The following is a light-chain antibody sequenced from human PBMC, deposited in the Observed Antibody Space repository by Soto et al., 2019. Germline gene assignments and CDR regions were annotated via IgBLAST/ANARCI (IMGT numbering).Light chain of an antibody. CDR3: QQYNSAPFT. V-gene: IGKV1-27*01. Sequence: IQMTQSPSSLSASVGDRVTITCRASQGISNSLAWYQQKPGKVPKLMIYAPYTLKSGVPSRFSGSGPVTEFTLTISSLQPEDVATYYCQQYNSAPFTFVPGTKADIK. CDR1: QGISNS. J-gene: IGKJ3*01. CDR2: APY.